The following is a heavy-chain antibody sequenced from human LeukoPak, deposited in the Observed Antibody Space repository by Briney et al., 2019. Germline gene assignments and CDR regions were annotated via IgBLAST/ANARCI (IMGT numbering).Heavy chain of an antibody. CDR1: GFTFSDYA. V-gene: IGHV3-23*01. D-gene: IGHD3-10*01. CDR3: AKSLSGGGYYFEY. Sequence: GGSLRLSCAASGFTFSDYAMTWVRQAPGKGLEWVSGISDSGGSTYYADSVKGRFTISRDNSKNTLYLQMNSLRAEDTAVYYCAKSLSGGGYYFEYWGQGTLVTVSS. J-gene: IGHJ4*02. CDR2: ISDSGGST.